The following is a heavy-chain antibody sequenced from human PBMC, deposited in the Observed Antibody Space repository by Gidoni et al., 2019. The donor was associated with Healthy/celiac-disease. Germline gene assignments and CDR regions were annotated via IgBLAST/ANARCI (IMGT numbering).Heavy chain of an antibody. J-gene: IGHJ4*02. Sequence: EVQLLGSGGGLVQPGGSLRLSCAASGFTFRSYAMSWVRQAPGKGLGWVSAISGSGGSTYYADTVKGRFTISRDNSKNTLYLQMNSLRAEDTAVYYCAKIKTTWFGELHDYWGQGTLVTVSS. D-gene: IGHD3-10*01. CDR1: GFTFRSYA. V-gene: IGHV3-23*01. CDR2: ISGSGGST. CDR3: AKIKTTWFGELHDY.